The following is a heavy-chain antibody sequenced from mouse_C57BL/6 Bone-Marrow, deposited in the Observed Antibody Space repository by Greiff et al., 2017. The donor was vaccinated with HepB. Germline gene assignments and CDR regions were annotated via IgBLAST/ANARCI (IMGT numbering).Heavy chain of an antibody. J-gene: IGHJ2*01. V-gene: IGHV1-64*01. CDR3: ARGVFITTVVVPFDY. CDR2: IHPNSGST. D-gene: IGHD1-1*01. Sequence: QVQLQQPGAELVKPGASVKLSCKASGYTFTSYWMHWVKQRPGQGLEWIGMIHPNSGSTNYNEKFKSKATLTVDKSSSTAYMQLSSLTSEDSAVYYCARGVFITTVVVPFDYWGQGTTLTVSS. CDR1: GYTFTSYW.